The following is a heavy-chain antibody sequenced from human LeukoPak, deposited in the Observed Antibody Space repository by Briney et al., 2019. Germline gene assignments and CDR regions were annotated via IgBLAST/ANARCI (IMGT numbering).Heavy chain of an antibody. Sequence: GGSLRLSCAVSGFTFTNYWMSWVRQAPGKGLELVANIKQDRSEKYYVDSVKGRFTISRDNAKNSLYLQMNSPRAEDTAVYYCARLREIPVFGVVTKSTSYFDYWGQGTLVTVSS. J-gene: IGHJ4*02. CDR3: ARLREIPVFGVVTKSTSYFDY. CDR2: IKQDRSEK. D-gene: IGHD3-3*01. CDR1: GFTFTNYW. V-gene: IGHV3-7*01.